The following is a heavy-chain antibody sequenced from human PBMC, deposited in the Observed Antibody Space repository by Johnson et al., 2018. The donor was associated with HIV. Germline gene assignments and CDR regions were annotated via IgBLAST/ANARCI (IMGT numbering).Heavy chain of an antibody. J-gene: IGHJ3*01. Sequence: QVQLVESGGGVVQPGGSLRLSCVVTGFSISNYGVHWVRQAPGKGLEWVAFIQNDGANKYYADSVKGRFTIYRDNSKNTLYLQMNTLRAGDTALYYCARVAADRSGYYRDAFDLWGQGTMVTVSS. CDR1: GFSISNYG. CDR3: ARVAADRSGYYRDAFDL. V-gene: IGHV3-30*02. CDR2: IQNDGANK. D-gene: IGHD3-3*01.